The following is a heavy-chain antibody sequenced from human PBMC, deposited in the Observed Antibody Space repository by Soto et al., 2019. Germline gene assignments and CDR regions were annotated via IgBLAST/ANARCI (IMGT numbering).Heavy chain of an antibody. CDR2: IWYDGSDK. D-gene: IGHD4-4*01. V-gene: IGHV3-33*01. J-gene: IGHJ4*02. CDR1: GFTFSRYG. Sequence: QVPLVESGGGVVQSGRSLTLSCAASGFTFSRYGMHWVRQAPGKGLEWVALIWYDGSDKYYADSVKGRFTISRDNSKSTLYLQMNSLRAEDTAVYYCARDFADYSNHWYYFDYWGQGTLVTVSS. CDR3: ARDFADYSNHWYYFDY.